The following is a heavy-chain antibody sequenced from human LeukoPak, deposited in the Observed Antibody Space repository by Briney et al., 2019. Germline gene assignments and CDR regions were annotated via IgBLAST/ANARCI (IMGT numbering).Heavy chain of an antibody. CDR1: GGTFSSYA. D-gene: IGHD2-2*01. V-gene: IGHV1-69*13. CDR2: IIPIFGTA. CDR3: ARGMSGVVVPAAIHYYGMDV. J-gene: IGHJ6*02. Sequence: ASVKVSCKASGGTFSSYAISWVRQAPGQGLEWMGGIIPIFGTANYAQKFQGRVTITADESTSTAYMELSSLRSEDTAVYYCARGMSGVVVPAAIHYYGMDVWGQGTTVTVSS.